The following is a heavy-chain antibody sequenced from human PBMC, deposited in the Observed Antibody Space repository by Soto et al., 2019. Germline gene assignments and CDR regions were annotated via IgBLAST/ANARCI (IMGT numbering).Heavy chain of an antibody. CDR3: EKDAGDAGSGPFDY. D-gene: IGHD2-15*01. CDR1: GVTFDDFA. CDR2: ISWNSGRI. V-gene: IGHV3-9*01. J-gene: IGHJ4*02. Sequence: EVQVVESGGGLVQPGRSLRLSCAAFGVTFDDFAMHWVRQVPGKGLEWVSGISWNSGRIGYADSVKGRFTISRDNAENSLYLKMNSLRPEDTALYYCEKDAGDAGSGPFDYWGQGTLVTVSS.